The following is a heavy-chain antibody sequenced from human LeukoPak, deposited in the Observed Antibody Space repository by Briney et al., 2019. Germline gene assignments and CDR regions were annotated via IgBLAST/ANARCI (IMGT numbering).Heavy chain of an antibody. Sequence: GGSLRLSCAASGFTFSSYAMHWVRQAPGKGLEWVAVISYDGSNRYYADSVKGRFTISRDTSKSTLYLQLNSLRPEDTAVYYCVRDHIPMVRENWFDPWGQGTLVTVSS. CDR2: ISYDGSNR. CDR3: VRDHIPMVRENWFDP. D-gene: IGHD3-10*01. V-gene: IGHV3-30-3*01. J-gene: IGHJ5*02. CDR1: GFTFSSYA.